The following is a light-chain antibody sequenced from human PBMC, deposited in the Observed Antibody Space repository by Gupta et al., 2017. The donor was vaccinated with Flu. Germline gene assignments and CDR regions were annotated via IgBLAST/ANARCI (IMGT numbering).Light chain of an antibody. CDR3: ASWDDSLNGWV. V-gene: IGLV1-44*01. Sequence: SVLTQAPSASGTPGQRVTIPCFGSSSNIGSNTANWYQQLPGTAPKLLIHTNNRRPSGVPDRFSGSKSGTSASLAISGLQSEDEADYYCASWDDSLNGWVFGGETKLTVL. CDR2: TNN. J-gene: IGLJ3*02. CDR1: SSNIGSNT.